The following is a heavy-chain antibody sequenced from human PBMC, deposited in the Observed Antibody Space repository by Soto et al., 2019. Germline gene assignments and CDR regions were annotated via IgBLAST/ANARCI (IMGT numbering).Heavy chain of an antibody. J-gene: IGHJ2*01. CDR3: ARRGRGDGAAATKWYFDL. CDR1: GYSFTSYW. V-gene: IGHV5-51*03. CDR2: IYPGDSDT. D-gene: IGHD6-25*01. Sequence: EVQLVQSGAEVKKPGESLKISCKGSGYSFTSYWIGWVRQMPGKGLEWMGIIYPGDSDTRYSPSFQGQVTISADKSITTAYLQWSSLKASDTAMYYCARRGRGDGAAATKWYFDLWGRGTLVTVSS.